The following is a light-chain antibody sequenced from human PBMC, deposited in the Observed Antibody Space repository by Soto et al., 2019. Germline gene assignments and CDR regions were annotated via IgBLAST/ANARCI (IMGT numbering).Light chain of an antibody. CDR2: TNN. Sequence: QSVLTQPPSASGTPGQRVTISCSGSNSNIGRDFVYWFQQLPGTAPKLLIYTNNQRPSGVPDRFSGSKSGTSASLAISGLRSEDEADYCCAAWDDSLSAWVFGGGTKLPVL. J-gene: IGLJ3*02. CDR1: NSNIGRDF. V-gene: IGLV1-47*02. CDR3: AAWDDSLSAWV.